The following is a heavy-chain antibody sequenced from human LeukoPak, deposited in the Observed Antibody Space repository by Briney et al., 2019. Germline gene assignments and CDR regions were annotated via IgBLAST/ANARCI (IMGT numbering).Heavy chain of an antibody. V-gene: IGHV3-15*07. J-gene: IGHJ4*02. CDR3: STLTSRGLSDS. Sequence: GGSLRLSCAASGFTFTNAWMNWVRQAPGKGLEWVGRIKSKADDETIDYAAPVKGRFTFSRDDSKNMLYLKMNSLKSEDTAVYYCSTLTSRGLSDSWGQGTLVTVSS. D-gene: IGHD1-20*01. CDR1: GFTFTNAW. CDR2: IKSKADDETI.